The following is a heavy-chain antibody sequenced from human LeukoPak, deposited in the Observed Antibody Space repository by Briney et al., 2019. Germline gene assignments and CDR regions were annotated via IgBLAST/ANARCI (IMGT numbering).Heavy chain of an antibody. CDR3: ARDPCGSINCPLRY. CDR2: INHSGRT. Sequence: SETLSLTCAVFGGSLSGSYCNWIRQTPGKGLEWIGEINHSGRTNYNSSLKSRVTISVDTSKSQCSLKLISVTAADTSYCARDPCGSINCPLRYWGQGTQVTVSS. J-gene: IGHJ4*02. V-gene: IGHV4-34*01. CDR1: GGSLSGSY. D-gene: IGHD1-26*01.